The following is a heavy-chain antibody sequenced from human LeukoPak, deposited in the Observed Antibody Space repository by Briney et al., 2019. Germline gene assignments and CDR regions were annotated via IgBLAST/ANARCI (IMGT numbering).Heavy chain of an antibody. Sequence: GGSLRLSCAASGFTFSSYWMSWVRQAPGKGLEWVANIKQDGSEKYYVDSVKGRFTISRDNVKNSLYLQMNSLRAEDTAVYYCARGGLYCSGGSCLNWFDPWGQGTLVTVSS. CDR3: ARGGLYCSGGSCLNWFDP. V-gene: IGHV3-7*03. CDR2: IKQDGSEK. J-gene: IGHJ5*02. CDR1: GFTFSSYW. D-gene: IGHD2-15*01.